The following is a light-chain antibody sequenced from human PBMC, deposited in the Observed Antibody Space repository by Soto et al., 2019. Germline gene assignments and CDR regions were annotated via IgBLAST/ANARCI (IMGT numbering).Light chain of an antibody. J-gene: IGLJ2*01. V-gene: IGLV2-14*01. CDR3: SPYTGSSTLGV. CDR1: SSDVGGYNY. Sequence: QSALTQPASVSGSPGQSITISCTGTSSDVGGYNYVSWYQQHPGKAPKLMIYDVSNRPSGVSNRFSGSKSGNTASLTLSGPQAGDGADYSCSPYTGSSTLGVFGGGTKLTVL. CDR2: DVS.